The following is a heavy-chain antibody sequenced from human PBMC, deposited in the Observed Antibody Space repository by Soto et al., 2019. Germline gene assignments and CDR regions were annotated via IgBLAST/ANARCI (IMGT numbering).Heavy chain of an antibody. CDR3: ALDYGVY. J-gene: IGHJ4*02. CDR1: GFTFSSYG. D-gene: IGHD4-17*01. V-gene: IGHV3-30*03. Sequence: QVQLVESGGGVVQPGRSLRLSCAASGFTFSSYGMHWVRQAPGKGLEWVAVISYDGSNKYYADSVKGRFTISRDNSKNTLYLQMNSLRAEDTAVYYCALDYGVYWGQGTLVTVSS. CDR2: ISYDGSNK.